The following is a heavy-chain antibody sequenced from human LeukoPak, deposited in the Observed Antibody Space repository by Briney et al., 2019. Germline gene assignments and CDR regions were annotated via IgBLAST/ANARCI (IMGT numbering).Heavy chain of an antibody. CDR2: XXPNSGGT. CDR1: GYTFXGYY. D-gene: IGHD4-23*01. CDR3: ARPQISGYGGNSEGMDV. J-gene: IGHJ6*02. Sequence: RASVKVSCKASGYTFXGYYXXXVRXXXXXXXXXXXXXXPNSGGTNYAQKFQGRVTMTRDTSISTAYMELSRLRSDDTAVYYCARPQISGYGGNSEGMDVWGQGTTVTVSS. V-gene: IGHV1-2*02.